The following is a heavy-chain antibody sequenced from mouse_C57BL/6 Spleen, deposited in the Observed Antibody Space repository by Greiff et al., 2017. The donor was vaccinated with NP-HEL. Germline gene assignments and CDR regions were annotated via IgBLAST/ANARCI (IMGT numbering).Heavy chain of an antibody. J-gene: IGHJ2*01. CDR2: IYPSDSET. Sequence: QVQLQQPGAELVRPGSSVKLSCQASGYTFTSYWMDWVQQRPGQGLEWIGNIYPSDSETHYTQKFKDKATLTVDKSSSTAYMQLSSLTSEDSAVYYCARRDHGSLDYWGQGTTLTVSS. D-gene: IGHD1-1*01. CDR3: ARRDHGSLDY. V-gene: IGHV1-61*01. CDR1: GYTFTSYW.